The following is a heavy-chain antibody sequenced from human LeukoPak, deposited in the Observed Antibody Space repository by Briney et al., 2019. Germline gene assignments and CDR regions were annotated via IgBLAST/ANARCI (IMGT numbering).Heavy chain of an antibody. V-gene: IGHV1-8*03. CDR2: MNPNSGNT. CDR1: GYTFTTYD. CDR3: ARVTPYDRSGSPLI. Sequence: GASVKVSCKASGYTFTTYDINWVRQATGQGLEWMGWMNPNSGNTGYAQKFQGRVTITRNTSISTAYMELSSLRSEDTAVYYCARVTPYDRSGSPLIWGQGALVTVSS. J-gene: IGHJ4*02. D-gene: IGHD3-22*01.